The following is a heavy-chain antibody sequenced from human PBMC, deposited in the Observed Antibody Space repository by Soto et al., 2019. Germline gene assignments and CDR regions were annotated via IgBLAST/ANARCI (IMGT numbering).Heavy chain of an antibody. CDR1: AFTVSNYD. V-gene: IGHV3-66*01. J-gene: IGHJ4*02. Sequence: PGGSLRLSCTASAFTVSNYDMSRFRQAPGKGLEWVSIIYAGGTTYYTDSVKGRFTISRDSSKNTLFLQMNSLRAEDTAVYYCSHWGFFWGRGTLVTVSS. D-gene: IGHD7-27*01. CDR3: SHWGFF. CDR2: IYAGGTT.